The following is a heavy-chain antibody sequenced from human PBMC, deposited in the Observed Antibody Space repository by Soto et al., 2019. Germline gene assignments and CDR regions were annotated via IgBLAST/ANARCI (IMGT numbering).Heavy chain of an antibody. CDR1: GGSFSGFQ. CDR2: INHNGDT. V-gene: IGHV4-34*01. CDR3: AREWGFCDGTRCFPLFYY. J-gene: IGHJ4*02. Sequence: VQLQQWGAGVLKPSETLSLTCAAHGGSFSGFQWSWIRQAPVKGLEWIGEINHNGDTNYNPSLKSRVTISIDTSKNEFSLKLTSVTAGDTARYYCAREWGFCDGTRCFPLFYYWGQGVLVTVSS. D-gene: IGHD2-2*01.